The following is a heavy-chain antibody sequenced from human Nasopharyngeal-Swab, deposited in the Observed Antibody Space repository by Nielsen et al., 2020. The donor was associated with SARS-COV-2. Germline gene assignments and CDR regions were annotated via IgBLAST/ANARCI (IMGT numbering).Heavy chain of an antibody. CDR3: AREVAGMDH. J-gene: IGHJ4*02. CDR1: GFTFSSYE. Sequence: GGSLRLSCAASGFTFSSYEMNWVRQAPGKGLEWVSYISSSGSTIYYADSVKGRFTIPRDNARNSLYLQMNSLRDEDTAVYYCAREVAGMDHWGQGTLVTVSS. V-gene: IGHV3-48*03. D-gene: IGHD6-19*01. CDR2: ISSSGSTI.